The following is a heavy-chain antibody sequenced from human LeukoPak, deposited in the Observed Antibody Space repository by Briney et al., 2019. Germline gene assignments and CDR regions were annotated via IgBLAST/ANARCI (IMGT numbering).Heavy chain of an antibody. CDR3: ARDRVVVPAAIGDGMDV. J-gene: IGHJ6*01. D-gene: IGHD2-2*01. V-gene: IGHV3-21*01. Sequence: PGGSLRLSCAASGFTFSSYSMNWVRQAPGKGLEWVSSISSSSSYIYYADSVKGRFTISRDNAKNSLYLQMNSLRAEDTAVYYCARDRVVVPAAIGDGMDVWGKGPRSPSPQ. CDR1: GFTFSSYS. CDR2: ISSSSSYI.